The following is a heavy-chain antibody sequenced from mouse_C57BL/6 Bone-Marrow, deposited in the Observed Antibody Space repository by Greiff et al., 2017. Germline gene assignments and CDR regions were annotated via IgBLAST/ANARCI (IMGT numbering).Heavy chain of an antibody. CDR1: GYTFTSYG. J-gene: IGHJ3*01. Sequence: QVQLQQSGAELARPGASVKLSCKASGYTFTSYGISWVKQRTGQGLEWIGEIYPRSGNTYYNEKFKGKATLTADKSSSTAYMELRSLTSEDSAVYFWARKNYSSFAYWGQGTLVTVSA. CDR3: ARKNYSSFAY. V-gene: IGHV1-81*01. D-gene: IGHD2-1*01. CDR2: IYPRSGNT.